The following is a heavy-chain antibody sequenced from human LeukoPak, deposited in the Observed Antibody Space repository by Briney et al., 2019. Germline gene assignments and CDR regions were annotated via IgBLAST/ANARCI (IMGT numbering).Heavy chain of an antibody. CDR2: SNPNSGGT. Sequence: ASVKVSFKASGYTFTFYYMHWGRQGHGQGLEWMGWSNPNSGGTNYAQKFQGRVTVTRDTSISTAYMELSRLRSDDTAVYYCARDLAGFDPWGQGTLVTVSS. V-gene: IGHV1-2*02. J-gene: IGHJ5*02. CDR1: GYTFTFYY. CDR3: ARDLAGFDP.